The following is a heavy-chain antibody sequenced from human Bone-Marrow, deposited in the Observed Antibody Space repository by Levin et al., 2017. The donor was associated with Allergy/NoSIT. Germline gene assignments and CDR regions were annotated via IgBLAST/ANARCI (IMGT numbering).Heavy chain of an antibody. D-gene: IGHD2-8*01. J-gene: IGHJ4*02. CDR2: ISYDGTNK. Sequence: GGSLRLSCGVSGITFSSYGMNWVRQAPGKGLEWVAEISYDGTNKKYADAVKGRFTISRDNSHNALYLQLNSLRPEDTAVYYCAKGRYCYNGGCYGDVEGDSWGQGTLVTVSS. CDR3: AKGRYCYNGGCYGDVEGDS. CDR1: GITFSSYG. V-gene: IGHV3-30*18.